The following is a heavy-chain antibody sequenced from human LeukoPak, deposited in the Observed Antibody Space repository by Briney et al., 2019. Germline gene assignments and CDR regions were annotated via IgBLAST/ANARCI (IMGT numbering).Heavy chain of an antibody. V-gene: IGHV4-30-4*01. CDR3: ARGELLYDY. Sequence: SQTLSLTCTVSGGSFSSHDYYCSWIRQPPGKGLEWIGYIHYSGSTFYNPSLKSRVTISVDTSKNQFSLTLNSVTAADTAVYYCARGELLYDYWGLGTLVTVSS. CDR1: GGSFSSHDYY. CDR2: IHYSGST. D-gene: IGHD2-15*01. J-gene: IGHJ4*02.